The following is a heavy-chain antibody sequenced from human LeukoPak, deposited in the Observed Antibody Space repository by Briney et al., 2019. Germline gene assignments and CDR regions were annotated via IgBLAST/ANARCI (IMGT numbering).Heavy chain of an antibody. V-gene: IGHV1-18*01. J-gene: IGHJ4*02. CDR3: ARDLRGSWGPGFDY. D-gene: IGHD1-26*01. CDR1: GYTFTSHG. Sequence: ASVKVSCKASGYTFTSHGISRVRQAPGQGLEWMGWISAYNGNTNYAQKLQGRVTMTTDTSTSTAYMELRSLRSDDTAVYYCARDLRGSWGPGFDYWGQGTLVTVSS. CDR2: ISAYNGNT.